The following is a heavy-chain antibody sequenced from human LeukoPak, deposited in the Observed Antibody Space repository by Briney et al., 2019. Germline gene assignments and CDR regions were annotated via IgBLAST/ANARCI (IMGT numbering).Heavy chain of an antibody. CDR1: GGSISSGSYY. CDR3: ARIPAAIGIYYYYYTDV. J-gene: IGHJ6*03. Sequence: SQTLSLTCTVSGGSISSGSYYWSWIRQPAGKGLEWIGRIYTSGSTNYNPSLKSRVTISVDTSKNQFSLKLSSVTAADTAVYYCARIPAAIGIYYYYYTDVWGKGTTVTVSS. CDR2: IYTSGST. V-gene: IGHV4-61*02. D-gene: IGHD2-2*01.